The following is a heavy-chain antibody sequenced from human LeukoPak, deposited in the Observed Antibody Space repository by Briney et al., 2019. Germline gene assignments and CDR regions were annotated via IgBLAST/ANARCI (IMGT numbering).Heavy chain of an antibody. V-gene: IGHV3-21*01. Sequence: GGSLRLSCAAPGFIFSNYAMHWVRQAPGKGLEWVASITSATSSSTKVYYSDSLKGRFTISRDNAKSSLSLQMNGLRDEDTAIYYCARSGVTHATVNWFDPWGQGTLVTVSS. CDR1: GFIFSNYA. D-gene: IGHD2-21*02. CDR2: ITSATSSSTKV. J-gene: IGHJ5*02. CDR3: ARSGVTHATVNWFDP.